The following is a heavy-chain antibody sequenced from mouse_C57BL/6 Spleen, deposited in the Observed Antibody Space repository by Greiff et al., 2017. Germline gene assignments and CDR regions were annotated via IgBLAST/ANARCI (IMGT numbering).Heavy chain of an antibody. V-gene: IGHV1-74*01. J-gene: IGHJ4*01. CDR3: AIHYGSSSYAMDY. CDR1: GYTFTSYW. CDR2: IHPSDSDT. Sequence: VQLQQPGAELVKPGASVKVSCKASGYTFTSYWMHWVKQRPGQGLEWIGRIHPSDSDTNYNQKFKGKATLTVDKSSSTAYMQLSSLTSEDSAVYYCAIHYGSSSYAMDYWGQGTSVTVSS. D-gene: IGHD1-1*01.